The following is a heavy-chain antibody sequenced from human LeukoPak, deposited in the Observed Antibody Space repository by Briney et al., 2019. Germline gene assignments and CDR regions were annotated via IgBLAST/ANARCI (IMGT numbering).Heavy chain of an antibody. CDR2: INHSGST. V-gene: IGHV4-34*01. D-gene: IGHD2-2*02. CDR3: ARSGAIRSTTIDY. Sequence: SETLSLTCAVYGGSFSGYYWSWIRQPPGKGLEWIGEINHSGSTNYNPSLKSRVTISVDTSKNQFSLKLSSVTAADTAVYYCARSGAIRSTTIDYWGQGTLVTVSS. J-gene: IGHJ4*02. CDR1: GGSFSGYY.